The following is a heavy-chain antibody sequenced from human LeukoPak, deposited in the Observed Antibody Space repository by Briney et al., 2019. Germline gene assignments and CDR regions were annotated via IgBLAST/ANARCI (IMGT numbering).Heavy chain of an antibody. CDR3: ATNIPTPTTSPPLGY. Sequence: SETLSLTCTVSDDSISDYYRGWIRQPPGKGLEWIGYVDYSGRSKYSPSLKSRVTISVDTSKYQFSLDLTSVTAADTAVYYCATNIPTPTTSPPLGYWGQGTLVTVSS. CDR1: DDSISDYY. CDR2: VDYSGRS. V-gene: IGHV4-59*08. D-gene: IGHD1-26*01. J-gene: IGHJ4*02.